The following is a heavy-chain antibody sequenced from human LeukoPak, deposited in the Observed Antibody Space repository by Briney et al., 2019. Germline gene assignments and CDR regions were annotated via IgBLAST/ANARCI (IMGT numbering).Heavy chain of an antibody. D-gene: IGHD2-21*02. V-gene: IGHV4-61*02. CDR3: ARDVVVVTAIGNWFNP. CDR2: IYTSGST. J-gene: IGHJ5*02. CDR1: GGSISSGSYY. Sequence: PSETLSLTCTVSGGSISSGSYYWSWIRQPAGKGLEWIGRIYTSGSTNYNPSLKSRVTMSVDTSKNQFSLKLSSVTAADTAVYYCARDVVVVTAIGNWFNPWGQGTLVTVSS.